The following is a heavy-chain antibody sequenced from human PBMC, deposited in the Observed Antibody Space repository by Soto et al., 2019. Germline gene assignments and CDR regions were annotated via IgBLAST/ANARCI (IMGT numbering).Heavy chain of an antibody. CDR2: ISYTGSHE. CDR3: AKDTSRGAVTGTFDY. V-gene: IGHV3-30*18. J-gene: IGHJ4*02. D-gene: IGHD6-19*01. Sequence: GGSLRLSCAGSGFTFSDHGMHWVRQAPGKGLEWVAVISYTGSHEYYADSVKGRFTISRDNSKNTLYLQMNSLRTEDTAVYYCAKDTSRGAVTGTFDYWGQGTLVTVSS. CDR1: GFTFSDHG.